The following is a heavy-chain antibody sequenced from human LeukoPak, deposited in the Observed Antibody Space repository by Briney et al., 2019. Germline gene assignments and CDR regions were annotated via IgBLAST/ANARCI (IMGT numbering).Heavy chain of an antibody. Sequence: PGGSLRLFCTASGFTLSSYAMAWVRQAPGKGLDWVSTISDSGGSTFYADSVKGRFTISRDNSRNIVFLQINSLRAEDTAMYYCTGLYGGSYAYWGQGTLVTVSS. CDR1: GFTLSSYA. CDR3: TGLYGGSYAY. D-gene: IGHD1-26*01. CDR2: ISDSGGST. V-gene: IGHV3-23*01. J-gene: IGHJ4*02.